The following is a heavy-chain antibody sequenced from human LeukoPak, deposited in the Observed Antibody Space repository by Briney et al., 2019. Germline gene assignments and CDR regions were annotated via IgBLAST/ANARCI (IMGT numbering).Heavy chain of an antibody. CDR3: AIPLAAGWLQLGY. Sequence: SVKVSCKASGGPFSSYGLSWVRQAPGQGLEWMGGIIPIFGTANYARKFQGRVTITADESTSTAYMELSSLRSEDTAVYYCAIPLAAGWLQLGYWGQGTLVTVSS. V-gene: IGHV1-69*13. CDR1: GGPFSSYG. J-gene: IGHJ4*02. CDR2: IIPIFGTA. D-gene: IGHD5-24*01.